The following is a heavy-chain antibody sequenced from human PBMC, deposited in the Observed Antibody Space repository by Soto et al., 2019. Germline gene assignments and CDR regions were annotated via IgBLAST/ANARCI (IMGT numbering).Heavy chain of an antibody. V-gene: IGHV3-21*01. CDR1: GFTFSTYS. J-gene: IGHJ4*02. Sequence: GGSLRLSCAASGFTFSTYSMNWVRQAPGKGLEWVSSISSSSSSIYYADSLKGRFTISRDNAKNSLYLQIYSLRVEDTAVYYCARGETDTISPFDYWGQGTLVTVSS. CDR3: ARGETDTISPFDY. D-gene: IGHD1-26*01. CDR2: ISSSSSSI.